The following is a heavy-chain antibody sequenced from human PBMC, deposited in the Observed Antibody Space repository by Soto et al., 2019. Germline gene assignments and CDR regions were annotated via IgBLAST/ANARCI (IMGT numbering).Heavy chain of an antibody. CDR1: GGSFSGYY. Sequence: SETLSLTCAVYGGSFSGYYWSWLRQPPGKGLEWIGEINHSGSTNYNPSLKGRVTISVDTSKNQFSLKLSSVTAADTAVYYCARERGRELWLRVVDYYYYGMDVWGQGTTVTVSS. CDR3: ARERGRELWLRVVDYYYYGMDV. CDR2: INHSGST. V-gene: IGHV4-34*01. J-gene: IGHJ6*02. D-gene: IGHD5-18*01.